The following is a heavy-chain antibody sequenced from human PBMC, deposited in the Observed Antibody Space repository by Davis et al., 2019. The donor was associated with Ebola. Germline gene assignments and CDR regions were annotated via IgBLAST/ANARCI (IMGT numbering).Heavy chain of an antibody. V-gene: IGHV1-3*01. CDR2: INAGNGNT. D-gene: IGHD3-9*01. CDR3: ARDPTYYDILTGYYTYAKYNWFDP. Sequence: AASVKVSCKASGYTFTSYAMHWVRQAPGQRLEWMGWINAGNGNTKYSQKFQGRVTITRDTSASTAYMELSSLRSEDTAVYYCARDPTYYDILTGYYTYAKYNWFDPWGQGTLVTVSS. CDR1: GYTFTSYA. J-gene: IGHJ5*02.